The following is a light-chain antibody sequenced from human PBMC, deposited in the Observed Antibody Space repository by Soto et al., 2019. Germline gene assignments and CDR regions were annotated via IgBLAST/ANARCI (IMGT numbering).Light chain of an antibody. CDR3: QQRSNSIT. V-gene: IGKV3D-20*02. CDR2: DAS. J-gene: IGKJ5*01. CDR1: QSVTSSF. Sequence: EIVLTQSPGTLSLSPGERATVFCRASQSVTSSFLAWYQQKPGQAPRLLIYDASTRATGIPDKFSGSGSGTDFTLTISRLEPEDFAVYYCQQRSNSITFGQGTRLEIK.